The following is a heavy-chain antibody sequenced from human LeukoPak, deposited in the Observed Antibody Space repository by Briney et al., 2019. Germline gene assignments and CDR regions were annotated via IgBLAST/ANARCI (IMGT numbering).Heavy chain of an antibody. Sequence: SVKVSCKASGGTFSSYAISWVRQAPGQGLEWMGGIMPIFGTANYAQKFQGRVTITADKSTSTAYMELSSLRSEDTAVYYCARMGVGWLRYNYFDYWGQGTLVTVSS. CDR3: ARMGVGWLRYNYFDY. J-gene: IGHJ4*02. CDR2: IMPIFGTA. D-gene: IGHD5-12*01. V-gene: IGHV1-69*06. CDR1: GGTFSSYA.